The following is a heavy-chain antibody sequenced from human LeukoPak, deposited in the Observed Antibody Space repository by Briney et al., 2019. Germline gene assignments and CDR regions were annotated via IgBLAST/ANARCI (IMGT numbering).Heavy chain of an antibody. Sequence: PGGSLRLSCAASGFTFSSYAMSWVRQAPGKGLEWVSAISGSGGGTYYADSVKGRFTISRDNSKNTLYLQMNSLRAEDTAVYYCAKEHYYGSGSYYGFDYWGQGTLVTVSS. CDR2: ISGSGGGT. CDR3: AKEHYYGSGSYYGFDY. V-gene: IGHV3-23*01. D-gene: IGHD3-10*01. J-gene: IGHJ4*02. CDR1: GFTFSSYA.